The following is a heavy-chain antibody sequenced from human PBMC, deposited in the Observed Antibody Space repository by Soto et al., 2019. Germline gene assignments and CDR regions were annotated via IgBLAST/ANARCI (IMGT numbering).Heavy chain of an antibody. CDR2: IYYSGST. V-gene: IGHV4-31*03. J-gene: IGHJ3*02. D-gene: IGHD6-6*01. Sequence: QVQLQESGPGLVKPSQTLSLTCTVSGGSISSGDYYWSWIRQHPGKGLEWIGYIYYSGSTYYNPSLRSRVTISVDTSKNQFSLKLSSVTAADTAVYCCARVQSISFDFDIWGQGTMVTVSS. CDR1: GGSISSGDYY. CDR3: ARVQSISFDFDI.